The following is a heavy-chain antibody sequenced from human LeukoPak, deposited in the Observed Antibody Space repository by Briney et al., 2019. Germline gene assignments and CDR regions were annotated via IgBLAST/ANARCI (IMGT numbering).Heavy chain of an antibody. V-gene: IGHV3-21*01. J-gene: IGHJ4*02. CDR3: ARVFSGTYLNYHHFDY. D-gene: IGHD1-26*01. Sequence: GGSLRLSCAASGFTFSHYSMNWVRQAPGKGLEWVSSISTSSSYIYYADSVKGRFTVSRNNAKNLLYLQMDSLRAEDTAVYYCARVFSGTYLNYHHFDYWGQGTLVTVSS. CDR2: ISTSSSYI. CDR1: GFTFSHYS.